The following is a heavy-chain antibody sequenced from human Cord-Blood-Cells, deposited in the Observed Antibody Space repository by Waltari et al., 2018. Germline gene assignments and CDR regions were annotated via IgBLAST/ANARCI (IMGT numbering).Heavy chain of an antibody. CDR2: IRSKAYGGTT. CDR3: TRGRFAIFDI. D-gene: IGHD2-2*01. V-gene: IGHV3-49*03. CDR1: GFTFGDYA. Sequence: EVQLVESGGGLVQRGRSLRLSCPAAGFTFGDYAMIWFRQAPGKGLEWVGFIRSKAYGGTTEYAASVKGRFTISRDDSKSIAYLQMNSLKTEDTAVYYCTRGRFAIFDIWGQGTMVTVSS. J-gene: IGHJ3*02.